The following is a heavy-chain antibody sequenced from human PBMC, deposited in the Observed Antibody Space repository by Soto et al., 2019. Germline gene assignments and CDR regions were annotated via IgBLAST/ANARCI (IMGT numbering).Heavy chain of an antibody. CDR2: ITPFNGNT. Sequence: QMQLVQSGAEVKKTGSSVKVSCKASGYTFTYRYLHWVRQAPGQALEWMGWITPFNGNTNYAQKFQDIVTITRDRSMSTAYMELSSLRSEDTAMYYCAGEGYYGSGSYYYGMDVWGQGTTVTVSS. CDR1: GYTFTYRY. D-gene: IGHD3-10*01. V-gene: IGHV1-45*02. CDR3: AGEGYYGSGSYYYGMDV. J-gene: IGHJ6*02.